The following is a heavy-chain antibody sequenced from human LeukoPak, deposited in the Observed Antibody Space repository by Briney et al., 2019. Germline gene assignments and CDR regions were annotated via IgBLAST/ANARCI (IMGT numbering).Heavy chain of an antibody. Sequence: TSETLSLTCTVSGGSISSYYWSWIRQPPGKGLEWIGYIYYSGSTNYNPSLKSRVTISVDTSKNQFSLKLSSVTAADTAVYYCARVTGYMIEDYFDYWGQGTLVTVSS. V-gene: IGHV4-59*01. CDR2: IYYSGST. CDR3: ARVTGYMIEDYFDY. J-gene: IGHJ4*02. CDR1: GGSISSYY. D-gene: IGHD3-22*01.